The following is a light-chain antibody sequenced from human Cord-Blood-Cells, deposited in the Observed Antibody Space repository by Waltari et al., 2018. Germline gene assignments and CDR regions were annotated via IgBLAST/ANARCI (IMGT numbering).Light chain of an antibody. Sequence: QSALTQPPSASGSPGQSVTISCIGTSSDVGGYNYVSWYQQHPGKAPKLMIYEVSKRPSGVPDRFSGSKSDNTASLTVSVLQAEDEADYYCSSYAGSNNVVFGGGTKLTVL. CDR2: EVS. V-gene: IGLV2-8*01. CDR3: SSYAGSNNVV. J-gene: IGLJ2*01. CDR1: SSDVGGYNY.